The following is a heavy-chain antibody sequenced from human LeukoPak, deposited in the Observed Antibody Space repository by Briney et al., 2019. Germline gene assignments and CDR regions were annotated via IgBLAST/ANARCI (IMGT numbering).Heavy chain of an antibody. D-gene: IGHD2-2*02. CDR2: ISAYNGNT. CDR1: GYTFTSYG. CDR3: ARDRYCSSTSCYNRDYYYGMDV. V-gene: IGHV1-18*01. Sequence: ASVKVACKASGYTFTSYGISWVRQAPGQGLEWMGWISAYNGNTNYAQKLQGRVTMTTDTSTSTASMELRSLRSDDTAVYYCARDRYCSSTSCYNRDYYYGMDVWGQGTTVTVSS. J-gene: IGHJ6*02.